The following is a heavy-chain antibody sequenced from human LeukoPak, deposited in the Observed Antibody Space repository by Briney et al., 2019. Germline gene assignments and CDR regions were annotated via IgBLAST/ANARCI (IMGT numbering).Heavy chain of an antibody. D-gene: IGHD3-3*01. CDR2: IYTSGST. V-gene: IGHV4-4*07. Sequence: ASETLSLTCTVSGGSISSYYWSWIRQPAGKGLEWIGRIYTSGSTNYNPSLKSRVTMSVDTSKNQFSLKLSSVTAADTAVYYCARHLYDFWSGSPYYYMDVWGKGTTVTVSS. CDR1: GGSISSYY. J-gene: IGHJ6*03. CDR3: ARHLYDFWSGSPYYYMDV.